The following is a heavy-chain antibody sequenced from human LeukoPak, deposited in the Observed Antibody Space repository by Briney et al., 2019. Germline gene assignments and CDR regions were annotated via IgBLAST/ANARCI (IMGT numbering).Heavy chain of an antibody. V-gene: IGHV3-30-3*01. Sequence: PGRSLRLSCAASGFTFSSYAMHWVRQAPGKGREWVAVISYDGSNKYYADSVKGRFTISRDNSKNTLYLQMNSLRAEDTAVYYCARETGSYNWNDGRPDAFDIWGQGTMVTVSS. J-gene: IGHJ3*02. D-gene: IGHD1-1*01. CDR1: GFTFSSYA. CDR2: ISYDGSNK. CDR3: ARETGSYNWNDGRPDAFDI.